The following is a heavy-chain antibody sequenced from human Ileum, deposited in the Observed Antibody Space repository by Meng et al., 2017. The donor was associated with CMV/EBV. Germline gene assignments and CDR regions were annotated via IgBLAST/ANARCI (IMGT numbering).Heavy chain of an antibody. CDR3: AHTRGFWSGSYTAFDF. J-gene: IGHJ4*02. Sequence: SGPTLVKPTQTLTLTYTFSGFSLTTSGVGVAWIRQPPGKAPEWLAVIYWSDAKRYSPSLKSRLTISKDTSKNQVLLTMTNMDTVDTATYYCAHTRGFWSGSYTAFDFWAQGTLVTVSS. D-gene: IGHD3-3*01. CDR2: IYWSDAK. CDR1: GFSLTTSGVG. V-gene: IGHV2-5*01.